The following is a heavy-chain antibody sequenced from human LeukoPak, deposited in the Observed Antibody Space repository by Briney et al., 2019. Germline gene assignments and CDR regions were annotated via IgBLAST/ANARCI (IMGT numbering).Heavy chain of an antibody. CDR1: GFTFSSYW. J-gene: IGHJ4*02. V-gene: IGHV3-7*01. CDR3: ARDVWTGVAVSDY. D-gene: IGHD6-19*01. CDR2: IKEDGSIQ. Sequence: GGSLRLSCVASGFTFSSYWMTWVRQAPGKGLEWLANIKEDGSIQYYLDSVRGRFTISRDNAKTSVYLQLDSLRADDTAVYYCARDVWTGVAVSDYWGQGTLVTVSS.